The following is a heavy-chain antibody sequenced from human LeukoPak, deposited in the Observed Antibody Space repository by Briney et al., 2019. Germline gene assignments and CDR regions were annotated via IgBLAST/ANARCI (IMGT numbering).Heavy chain of an antibody. V-gene: IGHV5-10-1*01. CDR2: IDPSDSYT. D-gene: IGHD6-13*01. J-gene: IGHJ4*02. CDR3: ARHNSSWSPFDY. CDR1: GYSFTSYW. Sequence: GESLKISRKGSGYSFTSYWISWVRQMPGKGLEWMGRIDPSDSYTNYSPSFQGHVTISTDKSINTAYLQWSSLTASDTAMYYCARHNSSWSPFDYWGQGTLVTVSS.